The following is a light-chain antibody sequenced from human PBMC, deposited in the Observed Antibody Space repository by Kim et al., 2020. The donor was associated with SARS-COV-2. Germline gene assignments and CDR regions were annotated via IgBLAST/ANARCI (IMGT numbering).Light chain of an antibody. CDR2: DVS. Sequence: QSITISCTGTSSDVCNYNYVSWYQQHPGKAPKLIISDVSNRPSGVSNRFSGSKSGNTASLTISGLQAEDEADYYCSSYTRSTISYVFGTGTKVTVL. V-gene: IGLV2-14*03. CDR3: SSYTRSTISYV. J-gene: IGLJ1*01. CDR1: SSDVCNYNY.